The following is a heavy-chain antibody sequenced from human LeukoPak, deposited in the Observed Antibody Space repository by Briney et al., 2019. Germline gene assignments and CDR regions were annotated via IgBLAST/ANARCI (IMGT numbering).Heavy chain of an antibody. V-gene: IGHV1-2*02. D-gene: IGHD3-22*01. J-gene: IGHJ4*02. CDR1: GNTFTGYD. CDR2: INPNSGGT. CDR3: ARDYYDSSGYPDY. Sequence: AAVKVSCKAYGNTFTGYDMHWVRQGPGQGLEWMGWINPNSGGTNYAQKFQGRVTMTRDTSISTAYMELSRLRSDDTAVYYCARDYYDSSGYPDYWGQGTLVTVSS.